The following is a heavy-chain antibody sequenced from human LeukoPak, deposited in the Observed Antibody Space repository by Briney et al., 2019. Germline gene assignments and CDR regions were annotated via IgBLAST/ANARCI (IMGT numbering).Heavy chain of an antibody. D-gene: IGHD6-13*01. CDR1: GFTFNSYG. J-gene: IGHJ4*02. Sequence: GRSLRLSCAASGFTFNSYGMHWVRQAPGKGLEWVAVISYDGSNKYYADSVKGRFTISRDNSKNTLYLQMNSLRAEDTAVYYCAKGRYSSSWYYFDYWGQGTLVTVSS. V-gene: IGHV3-30*18. CDR3: AKGRYSSSWYYFDY. CDR2: ISYDGSNK.